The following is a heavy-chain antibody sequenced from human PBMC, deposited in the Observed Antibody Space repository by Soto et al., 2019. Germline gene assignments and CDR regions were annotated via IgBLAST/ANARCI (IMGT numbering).Heavy chain of an antibody. Sequence: SETLSLTCAVYGGYFSGYYWSWIRQPPGKGLEWIGEINHSGSTNYNPSLKSRVTISLDTSKNQFSLKLSSVTAADTAVYYCARGYYYGSESQINYYYGMDVWGQGTTVTVSS. J-gene: IGHJ6*02. CDR1: GGYFSGYY. V-gene: IGHV4-34*01. D-gene: IGHD3-10*01. CDR2: INHSGST. CDR3: ARGYYYGSESQINYYYGMDV.